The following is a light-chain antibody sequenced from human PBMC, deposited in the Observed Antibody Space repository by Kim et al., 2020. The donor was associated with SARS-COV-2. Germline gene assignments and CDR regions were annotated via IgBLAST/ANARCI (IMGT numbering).Light chain of an antibody. V-gene: IGKV3-11*01. CDR1: QNIAVY. CDR3: QQRKDWPRT. Sequence: SLSPGESATLSCRASQNIAVYLAWYQQRPGQAPRLLIFDASDWATGIPARFSGSGSGTDFTLTIDSLEPEDFAVYYCQQRKDWPRTFGQGTKLDI. J-gene: IGKJ2*01. CDR2: DAS.